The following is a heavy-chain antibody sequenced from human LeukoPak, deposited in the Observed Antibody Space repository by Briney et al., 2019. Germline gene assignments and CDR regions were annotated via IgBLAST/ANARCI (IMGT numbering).Heavy chain of an antibody. D-gene: IGHD3-22*01. Sequence: GGSLRLSCEASGFPFGSYAMHWVRQAPGKGLEWVSGISWNSGSIGYADSVKGRFAISRDNAKNSLYLQMNSLRAEDTALYYCAKDRPKYYYDSSGYLTPDAFDIWGQGTMVTVSS. CDR1: GFPFGSYA. V-gene: IGHV3-9*01. J-gene: IGHJ3*02. CDR3: AKDRPKYYYDSSGYLTPDAFDI. CDR2: ISWNSGSI.